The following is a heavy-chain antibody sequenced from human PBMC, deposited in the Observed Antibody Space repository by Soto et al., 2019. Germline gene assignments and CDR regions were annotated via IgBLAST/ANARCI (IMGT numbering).Heavy chain of an antibody. CDR3: ARGEYYGSGNYFDY. Sequence: SDTLSLTCAVSGHSISSGYYWGWIRQPPGKWLEWIGIFYHSGSTYYNPSLESRVTISVDTSKNQFSLKLSSVTAADTAVYYCARGEYYGSGNYFDYWGQGTLVTVSS. CDR2: FYHSGST. D-gene: IGHD3-10*01. V-gene: IGHV4-38-2*01. CDR1: GHSISSGYY. J-gene: IGHJ4*02.